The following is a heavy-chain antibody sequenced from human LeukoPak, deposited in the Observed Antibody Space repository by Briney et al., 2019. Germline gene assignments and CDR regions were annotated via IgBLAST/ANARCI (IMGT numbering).Heavy chain of an antibody. CDR1: GFTFSSYA. V-gene: IGHV3-23*01. J-gene: IGHJ4*02. CDR2: ISGSGGST. Sequence: LSGGSQRLSCAASGFTFSSYAMSWVRQAPGKGLEWVSAISGSGGSTYYADSVKGRFTISRDNSKNTLYLQMNSLRAEDTAVYYCAKVTYYYDSSGPDYWGQGTLVTASS. D-gene: IGHD3-22*01. CDR3: AKVTYYYDSSGPDY.